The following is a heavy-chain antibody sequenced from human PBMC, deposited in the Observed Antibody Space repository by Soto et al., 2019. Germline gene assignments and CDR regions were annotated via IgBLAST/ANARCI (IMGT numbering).Heavy chain of an antibody. J-gene: IGHJ4*02. V-gene: IGHV4-39*01. Sequence: QLQLQESGPGLVKPSETLSLTCTVSGGSISTSSYFWGWIRQPPGKGLEWIGSIYYSGSTYYNPSLKSRVTISVETXQXQFSLKLSSVNAADTAVYYCARDYDSSGAYWGQGTLVTVSS. CDR3: ARDYDSSGAY. D-gene: IGHD3-22*01. CDR2: IYYSGST. CDR1: GGSISTSSYF.